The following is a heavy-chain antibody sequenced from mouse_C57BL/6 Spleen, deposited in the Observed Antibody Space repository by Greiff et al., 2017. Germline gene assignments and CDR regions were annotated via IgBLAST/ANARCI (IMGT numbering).Heavy chain of an antibody. CDR1: GFTFSSYG. J-gene: IGHJ4*01. CDR2: ISSGGSYT. Sequence: EVKLVESGGDLVKPGGSLTLSCAASGFTFSSYGMSWVRQTPDKRLEWVATISSGGSYTYYPDSVKGRFTISRDNAKNTLYLQMSSLKSEDTAMXYCASPYAMDYWGQGTSVTVSS. CDR3: ASPYAMDY. V-gene: IGHV5-6*02.